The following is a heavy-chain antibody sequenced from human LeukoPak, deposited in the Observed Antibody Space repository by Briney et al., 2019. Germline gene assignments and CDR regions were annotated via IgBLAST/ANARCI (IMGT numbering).Heavy chain of an antibody. CDR1: GFTFSSYA. CDR3: AKGPVSGYYDSSGYS. J-gene: IGHJ5*02. D-gene: IGHD3-22*01. CDR2: ISGSGGST. Sequence: GGSLRLSCAASGFTFSSYAFNWVRQAPGKGLEWVSAISGSGGSTYYADSVKGRFTISRDNSKNTLYLQMNSLRAEDTAVYYCAKGPVSGYYDSSGYSWGQGTLVTVSS. V-gene: IGHV3-23*01.